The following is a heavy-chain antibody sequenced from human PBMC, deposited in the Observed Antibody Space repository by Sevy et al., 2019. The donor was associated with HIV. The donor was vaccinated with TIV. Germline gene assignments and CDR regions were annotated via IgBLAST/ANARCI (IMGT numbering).Heavy chain of an antibody. J-gene: IGHJ5*02. CDR2: IIPIFGTT. CDR3: AGDFGGSMLNTHNWFDP. Sequence: ASVKVSCKTSGGSINSHAIVWVRQAPGQGLEWMGGIIPIFGTTTYAQRFQGRVTITADGLSNTVYLELRSLRSEATAVYDCAGDFGGSMLNTHNWFDPWGQGTLVTVSS. D-gene: IGHD2-15*01. V-gene: IGHV1-69*13. CDR1: GGSINSHA.